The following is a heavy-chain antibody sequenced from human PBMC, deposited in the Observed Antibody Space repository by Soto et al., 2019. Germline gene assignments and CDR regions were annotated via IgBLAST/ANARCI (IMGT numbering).Heavy chain of an antibody. V-gene: IGHV3-23*01. D-gene: IGHD3-22*01. CDR1: GFTFSSYV. CDR3: AKAPSYYYDSSGYPFDY. J-gene: IGHJ4*02. CDR2: ITGTGGGT. Sequence: PVGSLRLSCAASGFTFSSYVMSWVRQAPGKGLEWVAAITGTGGGTYYAASVVGRFTISRDSSKNTVFLQMNSLGAEDTAVYYCAKAPSYYYDSSGYPFDYWGQGTLVTVPS.